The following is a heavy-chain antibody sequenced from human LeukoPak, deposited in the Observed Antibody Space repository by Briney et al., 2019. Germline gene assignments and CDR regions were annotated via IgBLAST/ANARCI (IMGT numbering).Heavy chain of an antibody. V-gene: IGHV4-39*01. CDR1: GGSISRSTYY. CDR3: ARSCGGGCYYYFDY. D-gene: IGHD2-15*01. J-gene: IGHJ4*02. CDR2: IFSSKNT. Sequence: SETLSLTCIVSGGSISRSTYYWGWIRQPPGKGLEWIGSIFSSKNTYYNPPLKSRVTIFVDASNNQFSLSLSSVTAADTAVYYCARSCGGGCYYYFDYWGQGTLVTVSS.